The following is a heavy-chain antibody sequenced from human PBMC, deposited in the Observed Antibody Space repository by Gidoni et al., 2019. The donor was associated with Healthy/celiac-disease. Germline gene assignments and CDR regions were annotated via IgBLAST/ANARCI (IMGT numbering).Heavy chain of an antibody. V-gene: IGHV1-46*03. Sequence: QVQLVQSGAEVKKPGASVKVSCKASGYPFTSYYMHWVRQAPGQGLEWMGIINPSGGSTSYAQKFQGRVTMTRDTSTSTVYMELSSLRSEDTAVYYCARTSGVEYYFDYWGQGTLVTVSS. J-gene: IGHJ4*02. CDR1: GYPFTSYY. CDR3: ARTSGVEYYFDY. CDR2: INPSGGST. D-gene: IGHD3-3*01.